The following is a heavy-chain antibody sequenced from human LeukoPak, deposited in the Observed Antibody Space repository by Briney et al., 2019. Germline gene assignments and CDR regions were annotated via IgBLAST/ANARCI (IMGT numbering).Heavy chain of an antibody. CDR1: GFNFNNYA. CDR2: ISGSATTT. J-gene: IGHJ4*02. D-gene: IGHD6-13*01. V-gene: IGHV3-23*01. CDR3: AKPLSVASGADFDY. Sequence: PGGSLRLSCAASGFNFNNYAMSWVRQAPGKGLEWVSAISGSATTTYYADSVKGRFTISRDNSKNTLYLQMNSLRAEDTAIYYCAKPLSVASGADFDYWGQGTLVTVSS.